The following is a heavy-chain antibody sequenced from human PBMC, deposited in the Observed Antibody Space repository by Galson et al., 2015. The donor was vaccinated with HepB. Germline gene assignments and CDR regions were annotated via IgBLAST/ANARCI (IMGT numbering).Heavy chain of an antibody. V-gene: IGHV3-21*01. CDR2: ISSSSSYI. D-gene: IGHD4-17*01. CDR3: ARQKGYGDYPTYEAFAY. J-gene: IGHJ4*02. Sequence: SLRLSCATSGFIVSSRYMNWVRQAPGKGLEWVSSISSSSSYISYADSVEGRFTVSRDNAKSSLYLQMDSLRAEDTAVYYCARQKGYGDYPTYEAFAYWGQGTLVTVSS. CDR1: GFIVSSRY.